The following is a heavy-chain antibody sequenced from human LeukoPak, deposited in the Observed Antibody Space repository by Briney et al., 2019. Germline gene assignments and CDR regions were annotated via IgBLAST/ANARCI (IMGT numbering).Heavy chain of an antibody. Sequence: PGGSLRLSCAASGFTLSSYGMHWVRQAPGKGLGWVAFIRYDGSNKYYADSVKGRFTISRDNSKNTLYVQMNSLRAEDTAVYYCAKDAFEYSSSYDAFDIWGQGTMVTVSS. J-gene: IGHJ3*02. CDR3: AKDAFEYSSSYDAFDI. CDR2: IRYDGSNK. CDR1: GFTLSSYG. V-gene: IGHV3-30*02. D-gene: IGHD6-6*01.